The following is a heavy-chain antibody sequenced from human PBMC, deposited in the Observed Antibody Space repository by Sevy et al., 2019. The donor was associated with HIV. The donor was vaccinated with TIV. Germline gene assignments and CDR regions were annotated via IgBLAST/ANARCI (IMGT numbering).Heavy chain of an antibody. J-gene: IGHJ4*02. Sequence: ASVKVSCKASGGTFSSYAISWVRQAPGQGLEWRGGIIPIFGTANYAQKFQGRVTITADESTSTAYMELSSLRSEDTAVYYCARVARSGPLDYWGQGTLVTVSS. CDR1: GGTFSSYA. D-gene: IGHD3-10*01. V-gene: IGHV1-69*13. CDR3: ARVARSGPLDY. CDR2: IIPIFGTA.